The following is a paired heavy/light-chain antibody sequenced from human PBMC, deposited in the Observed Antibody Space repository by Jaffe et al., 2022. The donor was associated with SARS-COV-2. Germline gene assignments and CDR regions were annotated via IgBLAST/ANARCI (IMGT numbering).Light chain of an antibody. CDR3: QQYDNLQLT. CDR2: DAS. J-gene: IGKJ4*01. Sequence: DIQMTQSPSSLSASVGDRVTITCQASQDISNYLNWYQQKPGKAPKLLIYDASNLETGVPSRFSGSGSGTDFTFTISSLQPEDIATYYCQQYDNLQLTFGGGTKVEIK. V-gene: IGKV1-33*01. CDR1: QDISNY.
Heavy chain of an antibody. CDR2: INTNTGNP. D-gene: IGHD2-15*01. J-gene: IGHJ6*02. CDR3: ASRARVVAATPNIQQYYYYYYGMDV. Sequence: QVQLVQSGSELKKPGASVKVSCKASGYTFTSYAMNWVRQAPGQGLEWMGWINTNTGNPTYAQGFTGRFVFSLDTSVSTAYLQISSLKAEDTAVYYCASRARVVAATPNIQQYYYYYYGMDVWGQGTTVTVSS. CDR1: GYTFTSYA. V-gene: IGHV7-4-1*02.